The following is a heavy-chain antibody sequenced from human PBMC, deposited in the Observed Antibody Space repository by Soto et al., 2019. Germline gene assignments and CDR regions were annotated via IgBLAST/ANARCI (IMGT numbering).Heavy chain of an antibody. J-gene: IGHJ6*03. D-gene: IGHD3-3*01. CDR3: ARDYNDFWSGYYYYYYYYMDV. CDR2: IWYDGSNK. V-gene: IGHV3-33*01. Sequence: QVQLVESGGGVVQPGRSLRLSCAASGFTFSSYGMHWVRQAPGKGREWVAVIWYDGSNKYYADSVNGRFTMSRDNSKNTLYLHMNSLRAEDTAVYYCARDYNDFWSGYYYYYYYYMDVWGKGTPVTVSS. CDR1: GFTFSSYG.